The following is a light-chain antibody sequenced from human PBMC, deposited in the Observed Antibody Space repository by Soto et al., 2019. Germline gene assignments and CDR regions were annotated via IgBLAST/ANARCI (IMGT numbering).Light chain of an antibody. J-gene: IGLJ2*01. Sequence: SYELTQPPSVSVAPGQTATITCGGNNIGSKSVHWYQQRPGQAPVLVVFDDRDRPSGIPERFSGSNSGNTATLTISRVEVGDEAEYHCQEWDGTLDQWIFGGWTKLTVL. CDR1: NIGSKS. CDR3: QEWDGTLDQWI. CDR2: DDR. V-gene: IGLV3-21*02.